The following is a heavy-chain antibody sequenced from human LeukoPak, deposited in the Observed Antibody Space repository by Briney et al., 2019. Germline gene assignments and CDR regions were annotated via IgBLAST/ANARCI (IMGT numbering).Heavy chain of an antibody. J-gene: IGHJ4*02. CDR2: ISSSSSYI. V-gene: IGHV3-21*01. CDR3: ARDQIAAAVPPDY. CDR1: GFTLSSYS. D-gene: IGHD6-13*01. Sequence: GGSLRLSCAASGFTLSSYSMNWVRQAPGKGLEWVSSISSSSSYIYYADSVKGRFTISRDNAKNSLYLQMNSLRAEDTAVYYCARDQIAAAVPPDYWGQGTLVTVSS.